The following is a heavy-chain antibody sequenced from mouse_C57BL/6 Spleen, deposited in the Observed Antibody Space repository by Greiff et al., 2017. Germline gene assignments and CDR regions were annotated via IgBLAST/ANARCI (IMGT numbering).Heavy chain of an antibody. CDR3: ARSAPLYYGSSSLAY. D-gene: IGHD1-1*01. V-gene: IGHV1-69*01. CDR1: GYTFTSYW. Sequence: VQLQQPGAELVMPGASVKLSCKASGYTFTSYWMHWVKQRPGQGLEWIGEIDPSVSYTHYHQNFTGKSTLSVDKSSSTAYMQLLSLTSEDSAVYSCARSAPLYYGSSSLAYWGQGTLVTVSA. J-gene: IGHJ3*01. CDR2: IDPSVSYT.